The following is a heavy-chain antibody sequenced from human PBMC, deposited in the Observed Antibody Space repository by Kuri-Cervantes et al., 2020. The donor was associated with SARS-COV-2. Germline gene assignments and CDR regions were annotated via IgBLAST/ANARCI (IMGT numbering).Heavy chain of an antibody. CDR1: GFTFSSYA. D-gene: IGHD2-2*01. V-gene: IGHV3-30-3*01. CDR2: ISYDGSNK. Sequence: GESLKIFCAASGFTFSSYARHWVRQGPGKGLEWVAVISYDGSNKYYADSVKGRFTISRDNSKDTLYLQMNSLRAADTAVYDCARTLGKDIVVVPAATFDYWGQGTMVTVSS. CDR3: ARTLGKDIVVVPAATFDY. J-gene: IGHJ4*02.